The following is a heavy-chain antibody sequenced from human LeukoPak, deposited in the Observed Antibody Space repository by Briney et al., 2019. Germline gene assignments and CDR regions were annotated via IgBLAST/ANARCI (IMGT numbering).Heavy chain of an antibody. CDR3: ARLDCSSTSCHSDY. J-gene: IGHJ4*02. V-gene: IGHV1-18*01. Sequence: GASVTVSCKPSGYTFTSYGISGVRQAAGQEGEGMGWISAYNGNTNYEQKLQGRVTMTTDTSTSTAYMELRSLRSVDTAVYYCARLDCSSTSCHSDYWGQGTLVTVSS. CDR2: ISAYNGNT. CDR1: GYTFTSYG. D-gene: IGHD2-2*01.